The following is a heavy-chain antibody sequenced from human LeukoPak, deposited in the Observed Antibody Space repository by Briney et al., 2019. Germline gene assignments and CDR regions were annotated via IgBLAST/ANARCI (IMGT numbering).Heavy chain of an antibody. CDR1: GGTFSSYA. CDR3: ARDVDTAAGFGMDV. CDR2: IIPIFGIA. D-gene: IGHD5-18*01. Sequence: ASVKVSCKASGGTFSSYAISWVRQAPGQGLEWMGRIIPIFGIANYAQKFQGRVTITADKSTGTAYMELSSLRSEDTAVYYCARDVDTAAGFGMDVWGQGTTVTVSS. V-gene: IGHV1-69*04. J-gene: IGHJ6*02.